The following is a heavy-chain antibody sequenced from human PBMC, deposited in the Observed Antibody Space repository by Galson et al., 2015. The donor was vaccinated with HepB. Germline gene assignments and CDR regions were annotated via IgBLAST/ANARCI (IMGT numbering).Heavy chain of an antibody. J-gene: IGHJ5*02. CDR1: GYTFTSYA. CDR3: ARDLDPAYNGYSYGYEGFGFSGVSNWFGP. D-gene: IGHD5-18*01. CDR2: INAGNGNT. V-gene: IGHV1-3*01. Sequence: SVKVSCKASGYTFTSYAMHWVRQAPGQRLEWMGWINAGNGNTKYSQKFQGRVTITRDTSASTAYMELSSLRSEDTAVYYCARDLDPAYNGYSYGYEGFGFSGVSNWFGPWGQGTLVTVSS.